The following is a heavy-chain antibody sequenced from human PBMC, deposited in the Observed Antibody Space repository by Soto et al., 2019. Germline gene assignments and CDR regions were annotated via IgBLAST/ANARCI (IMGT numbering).Heavy chain of an antibody. J-gene: IGHJ4*02. CDR1: GFSLSDYS. D-gene: IGHD1-26*01. V-gene: IGHV3-21*01. Sequence: EVQLVESGGGLVKPGGSLRLSCAASGFSLSDYSMNWIRQAPGKGLEWVASISSSSSFIHYAESMKGRFTISRDNAKNSLYLQMNSLSVEDPAVYYCAGSSDDGRDNWGQGTLVTVSS. CDR2: ISSSSSFI. CDR3: AGSSDDGRDN.